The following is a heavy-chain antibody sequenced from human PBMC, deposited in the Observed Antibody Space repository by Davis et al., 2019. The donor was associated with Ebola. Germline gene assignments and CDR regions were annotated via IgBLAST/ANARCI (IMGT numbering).Heavy chain of an antibody. Sequence: GESLKISCAASGFTFSSYGMHWVRQAPGKGLEWVAVIWYDGSNKYYADSVKGRFTISRDNSKNTLYLQMNSLRAEDTAVYYCAREGTGRWIQLWFDYWGQGTLVTVSS. CDR1: GFTFSSYG. J-gene: IGHJ4*02. CDR3: AREGTGRWIQLWFDY. D-gene: IGHD5-18*01. V-gene: IGHV3-33*01. CDR2: IWYDGSNK.